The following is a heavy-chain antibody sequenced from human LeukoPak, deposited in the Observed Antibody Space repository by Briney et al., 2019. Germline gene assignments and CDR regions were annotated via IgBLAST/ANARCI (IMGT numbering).Heavy chain of an antibody. V-gene: IGHV1-18*01. D-gene: IGHD5-18*01. CDR2: ISAFNGNT. CDR1: GGTFSSYA. CDR3: ARGGTVVDTANPFDF. Sequence: GASVKVSCKASGGTFSSYAISWVRQAPGQGLEWMGWISAFNGNTNYAQKLQGRITMTTDTSTSTAYMELRSLRSDDTAVYYCARGGTVVDTANPFDFWGQGTLVTVSS. J-gene: IGHJ4*02.